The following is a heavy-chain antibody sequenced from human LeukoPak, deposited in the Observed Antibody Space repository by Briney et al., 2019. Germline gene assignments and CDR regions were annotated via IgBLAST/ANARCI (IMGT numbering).Heavy chain of an antibody. CDR3: ARRSSSSSGIDY. J-gene: IGHJ4*02. V-gene: IGHV4-34*01. Sequence: SETLSLTCAVYGGSFSGYYWSWIRQPPGKGLEWIGEINHSGSTNYNPSFKSRVTISVDTSKNQFSLKLSSVTAADTAVYYCARRSSSSSGIDYWGQGTLVTVSS. D-gene: IGHD6-6*01. CDR2: INHSGST. CDR1: GGSFSGYY.